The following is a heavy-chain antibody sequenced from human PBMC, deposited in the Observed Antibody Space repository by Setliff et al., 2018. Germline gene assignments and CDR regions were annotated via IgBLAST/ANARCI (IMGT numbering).Heavy chain of an antibody. D-gene: IGHD6-13*01. Sequence: PSETLSLTCTVSGGSISNTYYYWTWIRQPAGKGLEWIGHINRRGSTNFSPSLKSRVTISVDTSKNQFSLKLSSVTAADTAVYYCARDSPARGSASAAADCWGQGTLVTVSS. CDR2: INRRGST. V-gene: IGHV4-61*09. CDR3: ARDSPARGSASAAADC. CDR1: GGSISNTYYY. J-gene: IGHJ4*02.